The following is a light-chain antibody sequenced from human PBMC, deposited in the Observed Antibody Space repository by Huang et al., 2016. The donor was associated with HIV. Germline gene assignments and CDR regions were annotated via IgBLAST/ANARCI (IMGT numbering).Light chain of an antibody. CDR3: QQYHSYPPLT. Sequence: IRITQSPSSLFALTGDKITITCRASQALGTSLAWYQQKPGQAPKLLIYGASNLENGVPSRFSGSGSGTNFSLTVNCLQSEDFATYYCQQYHSYPPLTFGGGTKVEI. CDR2: GAS. V-gene: IGKV1-8*01. CDR1: QALGTS. J-gene: IGKJ4*01.